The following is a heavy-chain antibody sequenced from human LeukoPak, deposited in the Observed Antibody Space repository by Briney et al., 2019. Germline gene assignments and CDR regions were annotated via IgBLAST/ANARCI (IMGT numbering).Heavy chain of an antibody. CDR1: GYPFSNYG. CDR3: AREGGGYRLFEF. J-gene: IGHJ4*02. Sequence: GGSLRLSCAASGYPFSNYGMDWVRQTPGRGLEWISYISGRATNTEYADSVEVRFTISRDNAENTLYLQMDNLRAEDTAVYYCAREGGGYRLFEFWGQGLLVTVSS. CDR2: ISGRATNT. V-gene: IGHV3-48*04. D-gene: IGHD2-15*01.